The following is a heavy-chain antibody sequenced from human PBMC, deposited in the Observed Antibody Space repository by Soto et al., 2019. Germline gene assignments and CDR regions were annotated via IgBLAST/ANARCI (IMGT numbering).Heavy chain of an antibody. J-gene: IGHJ4*02. CDR3: AKKADYGAVVGLFDY. CDR1: GFTFSSYA. CDR2: ITGSGGNT. V-gene: IGHV3-23*01. D-gene: IGHD4-17*01. Sequence: GGSLRLSCAASGFTFSSYAMNWVRQAPGKGLEWVSGITGSGGNTYYADSVKGRFTISRDNSKNTLYLQMNSLRAEDTALYHCAKKADYGAVVGLFDYWGQGTLVTVSS.